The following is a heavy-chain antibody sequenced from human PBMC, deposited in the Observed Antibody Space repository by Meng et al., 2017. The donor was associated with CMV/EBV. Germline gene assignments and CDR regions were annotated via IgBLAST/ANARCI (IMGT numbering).Heavy chain of an antibody. D-gene: IGHD4-11*01. Sequence: GESLKISCAASGFTFSNAWMSRVRQAPGKGLEWVGRIKSKTDGGTTDYAAPVKGRFTISRDDSKNTLYLQMNSLKTEDTAVYYCTTDTVTTVTTSPMWYYYYYYGMDVWGQGTTVTVSS. CDR2: IKSKTDGGTT. V-gene: IGHV3-15*01. CDR1: GFTFSNAW. CDR3: TTDTVTTVTTSPMWYYYYYYGMDV. J-gene: IGHJ6*02.